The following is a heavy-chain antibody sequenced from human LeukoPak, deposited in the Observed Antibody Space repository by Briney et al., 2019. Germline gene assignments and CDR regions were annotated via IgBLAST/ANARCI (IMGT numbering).Heavy chain of an antibody. CDR1: GFTFDDYA. Sequence: GGSLRLSCAASGFTFDDYAMHWVRQAPGKGLEWVSGISWNSGSIGYADSVKGRFTISRDNAKNSLYLRMNSLRAEDTALYYCAKDLGGTVLAYWGQGTLVTVSS. V-gene: IGHV3-9*01. D-gene: IGHD2-8*02. J-gene: IGHJ4*02. CDR2: ISWNSGSI. CDR3: AKDLGGTVLAY.